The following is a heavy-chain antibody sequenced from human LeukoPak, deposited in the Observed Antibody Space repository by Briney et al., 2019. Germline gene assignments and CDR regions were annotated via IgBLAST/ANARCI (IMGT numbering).Heavy chain of an antibody. D-gene: IGHD3-10*01. CDR2: ISDSGST. CDR1: GGSINSGEYY. J-gene: IGHJ6*03. Sequence: NPSQTLSLTCTVSGGSINSGEYYWSWIRQPPGKGLEWIGYISDSGSTYYSPSLKSRVTISVDTSKNQFSLKLSSVTAADTAVYYCARDLGSGNYPRYCYYMDVWGKGTTVSVSS. CDR3: ARDLGSGNYPRYCYYMDV. V-gene: IGHV4-30-4*08.